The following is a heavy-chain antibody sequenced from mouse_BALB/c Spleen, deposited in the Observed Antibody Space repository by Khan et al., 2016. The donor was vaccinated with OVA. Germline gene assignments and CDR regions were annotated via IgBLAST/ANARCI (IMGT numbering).Heavy chain of an antibody. CDR2: INTYTGEP. D-gene: IGHD1-1*02. J-gene: IGHJ1*01. CDR3: ASGGYWYFDV. V-gene: IGHV9-3-1*01. CDR1: GYTFTNYG. Sequence: QIQLVQSGPELKKPGETVKISCKASGYTFTNYGMNWVKQAPGKGLKWMGWINTYTGEPTYADDFKGRFAFSLETSASTAYLQINNLKNEDTATYFCASGGYWYFDVWGAGTTGTVSS.